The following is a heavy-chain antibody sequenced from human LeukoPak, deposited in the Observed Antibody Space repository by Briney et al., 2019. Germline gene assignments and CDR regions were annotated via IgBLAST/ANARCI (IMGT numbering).Heavy chain of an antibody. V-gene: IGHV4-34*01. Sequence: SSETLSLTCGVYGGSLSGYYWSWIRQPPGKGLEWIGEIDHSGTTNYSPSLKSRVTISVDTSRNQFPLKLNSVTAADTAVYYCARAAFYYDSGGHWGQGTLVTVSS. J-gene: IGHJ1*01. CDR1: GGSLSGYY. D-gene: IGHD3-22*01. CDR3: ARAAFYYDSGGH. CDR2: IDHSGTT.